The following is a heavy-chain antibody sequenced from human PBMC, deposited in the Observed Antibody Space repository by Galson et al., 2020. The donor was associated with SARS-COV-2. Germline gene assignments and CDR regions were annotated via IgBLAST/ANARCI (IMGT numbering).Heavy chain of an antibody. D-gene: IGHD3-9*01. CDR2: ISSSSSYI. V-gene: IGHV3-21*01. J-gene: IGHJ4*02. Sequence: GGSLRLSCAASGFTFSSYSMNWVRQAPGKGLEWVSSISSSSSYIYYADSVKGRFTISRGNAKNSLYLQMNSLRAEDTAVYYCARDPYYDILTGYFVYWGQGTLVTVSS. CDR1: GFTFSSYS. CDR3: ARDPYYDILTGYFVY.